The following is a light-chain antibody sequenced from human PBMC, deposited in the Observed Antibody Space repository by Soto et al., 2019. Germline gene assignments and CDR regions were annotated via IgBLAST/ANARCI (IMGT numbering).Light chain of an antibody. Sequence: EIVLTQAPGTPSFSPGERATLSCRAIQSVSSSYLAWYQQRPGQAPRLLIYGASTRATGIPARFSGSGSGTEFTLTISSLQSEDFAVYYCQQYNNWPPWTFGQGTKVDIK. CDR3: QQYNNWPPWT. CDR2: GAS. J-gene: IGKJ1*01. CDR1: QSVSSSY. V-gene: IGKV3-15*01.